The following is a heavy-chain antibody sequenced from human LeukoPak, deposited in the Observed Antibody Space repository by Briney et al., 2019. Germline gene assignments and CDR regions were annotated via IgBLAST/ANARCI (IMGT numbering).Heavy chain of an antibody. V-gene: IGHV3-53*01. CDR2: IYSDGST. CDR3: ARGPRGDGYNDY. Sequence: PGGSLRLSCAASGFTVSSNYMSWVRQAPGKGLEWVSVIYSDGSTYYEDSVKGRFTISRDNSKNTLYLQMNSLRAEETAVYYCARGPRGDGYNDYWGQGTLVTVSS. J-gene: IGHJ4*02. CDR1: GFTVSSNY. D-gene: IGHD5-24*01.